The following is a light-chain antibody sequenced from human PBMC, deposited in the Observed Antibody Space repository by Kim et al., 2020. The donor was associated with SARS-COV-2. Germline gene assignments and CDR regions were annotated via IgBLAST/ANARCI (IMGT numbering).Light chain of an antibody. V-gene: IGKV3-20*01. Sequence: LSPGERATRSCRASQSVSSIYLAWDQLKPGQAPRLLIFGASSRATGIPDRFSGSGSGTDFTLTISRLEPEDFAVYYCQHYGSSPYTFGQGTKLEI. CDR2: GAS. J-gene: IGKJ2*01. CDR1: QSVSSIY. CDR3: QHYGSSPYT.